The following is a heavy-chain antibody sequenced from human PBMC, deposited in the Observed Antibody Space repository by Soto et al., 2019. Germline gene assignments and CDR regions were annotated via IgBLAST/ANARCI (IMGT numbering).Heavy chain of an antibody. V-gene: IGHV3-30-3*01. D-gene: IGHD2-2*01. CDR1: GFTFSSYA. Sequence: SLRLSCAAFGFTFSSYAMHWVRQAPGKGLEWVAVISYDGSNKYYADSVKGRFTISRDNSKNTLYLQMNSLRAEDTAVYYCASDIVVVPAAMGYYYGTDVWGQGTTVTVS. J-gene: IGHJ6*02. CDR3: ASDIVVVPAAMGYYYGTDV. CDR2: ISYDGSNK.